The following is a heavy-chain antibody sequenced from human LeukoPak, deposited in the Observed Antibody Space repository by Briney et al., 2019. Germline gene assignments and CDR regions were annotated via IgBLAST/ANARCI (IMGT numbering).Heavy chain of an antibody. CDR3: ARVQPHRIHYDNSDYPTRNDY. CDR1: GYTFASYA. V-gene: IGHV1-18*01. CDR2: ISVYNGNT. D-gene: IGHD3-22*01. Sequence: ASVKVSCKTSGYTFASYAISWVRQAPRQGLEWMGWISVYNGNTNYVQKFQDRVTMTTDTSTSTAYMELRSLRSDDTAVYYCARVQPHRIHYDNSDYPTRNDYWGQGTLVTVSS. J-gene: IGHJ4*02.